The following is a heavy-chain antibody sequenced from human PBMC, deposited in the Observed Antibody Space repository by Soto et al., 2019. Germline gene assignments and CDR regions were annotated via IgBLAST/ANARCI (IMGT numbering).Heavy chain of an antibody. Sequence: PGESLKISCKGSGYIFSNYWIGWVRQMPGKGLEWMGVIYPGDSDTRYRPSFQGQVTISVDKSISTAYLQWNSLKASDSAMYYCARRGSDGWTDFWGQGTLVTVSS. D-gene: IGHD3-16*01. V-gene: IGHV5-51*01. CDR1: GYIFSNYW. J-gene: IGHJ4*02. CDR3: ARRGSDGWTDF. CDR2: IYPGDSDT.